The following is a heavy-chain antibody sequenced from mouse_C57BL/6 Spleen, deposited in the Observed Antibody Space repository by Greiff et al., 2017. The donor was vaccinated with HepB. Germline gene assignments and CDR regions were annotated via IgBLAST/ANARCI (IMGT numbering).Heavy chain of an antibody. D-gene: IGHD1-1*01. CDR2: ISDGGSYT. Sequence: EVHLVESGGGLVKPGGSLKLSCAASGFTFSSYAMSWVRQTPEKRLEWVATISDGGSYTYYPDNVKGRFTISRDNAKNNLYLQMSHLKSEDTAMYYCARVLILYAMDYWGQGTSVTVSS. J-gene: IGHJ4*01. CDR3: ARVLILYAMDY. CDR1: GFTFSSYA. V-gene: IGHV5-4*01.